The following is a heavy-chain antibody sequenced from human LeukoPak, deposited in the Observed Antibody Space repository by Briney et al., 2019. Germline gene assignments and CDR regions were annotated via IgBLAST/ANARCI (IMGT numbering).Heavy chain of an antibody. V-gene: IGHV4-34*01. J-gene: IGHJ4*02. CDR3: ARGYSYGQRFDY. D-gene: IGHD5-18*01. CDR1: GGSFSGYY. CDR2: INHSGST. Sequence: SETLSLTCAVYGGSFSGYYWSWIRQPPGKGLEWIGEINHSGSTNYNPSLKSRVTISVDTSKNQFSLKLSSVTAADTAVYYCARGYSYGQRFDYWGQGTLVTVSS.